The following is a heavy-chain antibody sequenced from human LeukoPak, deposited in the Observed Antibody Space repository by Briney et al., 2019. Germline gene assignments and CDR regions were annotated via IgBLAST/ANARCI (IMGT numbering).Heavy chain of an antibody. J-gene: IGHJ4*02. D-gene: IGHD3-22*01. CDR1: GGSFSGYY. CDR3: AQQGYYYDSSGYSTRLHSDY. V-gene: IGHV4-34*01. CDR2: INHSGST. Sequence: SETLSLTCAVYGGSFSGYYWSWIRQPPGKGLEWIGEINHSGSTNYNPSLKSRVTISVDTSKNQFSLKLSSVTAADTAVYYCAQQGYYYDSSGYSTRLHSDYWGQGTLVTVSS.